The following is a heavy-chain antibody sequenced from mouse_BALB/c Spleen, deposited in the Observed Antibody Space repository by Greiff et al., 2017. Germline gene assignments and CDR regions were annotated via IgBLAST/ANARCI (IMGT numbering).Heavy chain of an antibody. D-gene: IGHD1-2*01. CDR1: GFAFSRYW. CDR3: AGGIHYYYSFDY. J-gene: IGHJ3*01. CDR2: INPDSSTI. Sequence: EVQLVESGGGLVQPGGSLKLSCAASGFAFSRYWMRWVRQAPGKGLEWIGEINPDSSTINYTPSLKDKFIISRDNAKNTLYLQMSKVRSEDTALYYCAGGIHYYYSFDYWGQGTLVTVSA. V-gene: IGHV4-1*02.